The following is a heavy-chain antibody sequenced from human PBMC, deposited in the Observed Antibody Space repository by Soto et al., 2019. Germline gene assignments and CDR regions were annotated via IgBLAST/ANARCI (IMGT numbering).Heavy chain of an antibody. Sequence: EILTLTFGEYGVSLSAYYWCWIGQPPGKGLEWIGEINHSGGTSYNPSLKSRVTISVDTSKSQFSLNLTSVTAADRAVYYCARGSVDTVDSSGFYDYWGQGTTVTVSS. V-gene: IGHV4-34*01. CDR3: ARGSVDTVDSSGFYDY. CDR1: GVSLSAYY. CDR2: INHSGGT. D-gene: IGHD3-22*01. J-gene: IGHJ4*02.